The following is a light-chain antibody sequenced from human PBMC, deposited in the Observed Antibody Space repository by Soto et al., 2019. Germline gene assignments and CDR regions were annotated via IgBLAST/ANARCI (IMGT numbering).Light chain of an antibody. CDR2: KAS. CDR3: QQYSDWWT. V-gene: IGKV1-5*03. J-gene: IGKJ1*01. Sequence: IQMTQSPSTLSPSVGDRVTITCRASQTISRWLAWYQQKPVKAPKLLIYKASTLQSGVPSRFSGSGSGTEFTLTISSLQPDDFATYYCQQYSDWWTFGQGTYVDIK. CDR1: QTISRW.